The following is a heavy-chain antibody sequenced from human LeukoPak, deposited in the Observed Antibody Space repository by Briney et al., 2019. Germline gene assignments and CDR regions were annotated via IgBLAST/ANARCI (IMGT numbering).Heavy chain of an antibody. CDR1: GDSISSGRYY. J-gene: IGHJ4*02. CDR2: IYTSGST. V-gene: IGHV4-61*02. Sequence: SETLSLTCTVSGDSISSGRYYWSWIRQPAGKGLEWIGRIYTSGSTNYNPSLKSRVTISVGTSKNQFSLKLSPVTAADTAVYYCAREGYVEELDYWGQGTLVTVSS. CDR3: AREGYVEELDY. D-gene: IGHD5-12*01.